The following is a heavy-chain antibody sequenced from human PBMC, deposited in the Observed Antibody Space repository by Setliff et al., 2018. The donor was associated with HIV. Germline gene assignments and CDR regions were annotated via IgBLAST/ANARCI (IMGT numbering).Heavy chain of an antibody. Sequence: GGSLRLSCKASGFTFRNYGMHWVRQAPGKGLEWVAVIWYDGSYKYYADSVKGRFTISRDNAKNSLYLQMNSLRAEDTAVYYCARYNWNPLGYRFDYWGQGTLVTVSS. CDR3: ARYNWNPLGYRFDY. CDR1: GFTFRNYG. CDR2: IWYDGSYK. D-gene: IGHD1-20*01. V-gene: IGHV3-33*03. J-gene: IGHJ4*02.